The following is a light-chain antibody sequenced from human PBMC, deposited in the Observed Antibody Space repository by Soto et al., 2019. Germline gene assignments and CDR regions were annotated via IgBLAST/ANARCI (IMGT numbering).Light chain of an antibody. V-gene: IGKV3D-15*01. CDR1: QNVNDN. CDR2: GAS. J-gene: IGKJ4*01. CDR3: QQYNNWPLT. Sequence: EIVMTQSPATLSVSPGERATLSCRASQNVNDNLAWYQQKPGQAPRLLVYGASIRATGIPVSFSGSGSGTEFTLTIGSLQSEDFAVYYCQQYNNWPLTFGAGTKVEIK.